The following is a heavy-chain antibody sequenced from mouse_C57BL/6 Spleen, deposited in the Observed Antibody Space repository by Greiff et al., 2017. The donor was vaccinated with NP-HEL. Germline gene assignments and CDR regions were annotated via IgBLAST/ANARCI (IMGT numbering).Heavy chain of an antibody. CDR2: IYPGSGST. J-gene: IGHJ4*01. Sequence: QVQLQQSGAELVKPGASVKMSCKASGYTFTSYWITWVKQRPGQGLEWIGDIYPGSGSTNYNEKFKSKATLTVDTSSSTAYMQLSSLTSEDSAVYYCARRDYDYDGYYYAMDYWGQGTSVTVSS. D-gene: IGHD2-4*01. V-gene: IGHV1-55*01. CDR1: GYTFTSYW. CDR3: ARRDYDYDGYYYAMDY.